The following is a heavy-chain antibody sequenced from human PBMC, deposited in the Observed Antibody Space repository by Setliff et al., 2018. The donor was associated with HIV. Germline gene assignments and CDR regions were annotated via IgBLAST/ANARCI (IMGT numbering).Heavy chain of an antibody. CDR1: GASITSGSFY. V-gene: IGHV4-61*02. CDR3: ARDQADTYNYLLSGAFDF. D-gene: IGHD3-10*01. Sequence: PSETLSLTCTVSGASITSGSFYWSWIRQPAGKGLEWIGRVYTSGTTNYNPSLKSRVTISVDTSKNQFSLKLSSVTAADTALYYCARDQADTYNYLLSGAFDFWGQGTMVT. CDR2: VYTSGTT. J-gene: IGHJ3*01.